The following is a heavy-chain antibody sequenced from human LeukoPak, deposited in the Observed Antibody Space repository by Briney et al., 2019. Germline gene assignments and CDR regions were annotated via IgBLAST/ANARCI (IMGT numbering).Heavy chain of an antibody. CDR1: GGTFSNYA. D-gene: IGHD5-12*01. V-gene: IGHV1-69*13. CDR3: ARVALSGYPKFDY. CDR2: IIPVFGSA. J-gene: IGHJ4*02. Sequence: GASVKVSCKASGGTFSNYAISWVRQAPGQGLEWMGGIIPVFGSANYARKFQGRVTITADESTSTAYMELSSLRSEDTAVYYCARVALSGYPKFDYWGQGTLVTVSS.